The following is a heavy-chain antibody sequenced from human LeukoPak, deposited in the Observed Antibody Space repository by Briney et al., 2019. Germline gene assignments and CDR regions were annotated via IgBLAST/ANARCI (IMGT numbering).Heavy chain of an antibody. CDR1: GGSFSGYY. V-gene: IGHV4-34*01. CDR3: ARVWSGYYRNLDY. Sequence: SETLSLTCAVYGGSFSGYYWSWIRRPPGKGLEWIGEINHSGSTNYNPSLKSRVTISVDTSKNQFSLKLSSVTAADTAVYYCARVWSGYYRNLDYWGQGTLVTVSS. CDR2: INHSGST. D-gene: IGHD3-3*01. J-gene: IGHJ4*02.